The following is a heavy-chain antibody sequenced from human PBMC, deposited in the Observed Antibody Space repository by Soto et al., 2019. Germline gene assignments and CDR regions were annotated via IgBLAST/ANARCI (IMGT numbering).Heavy chain of an antibody. D-gene: IGHD3-3*01. CDR3: ARGRLYYDFWSGYQQGPYYGMDV. CDR2: INHSGST. Sequence: SETLSLTCAVYGGSFSGYYWSWIRQPPGKGLEWIGEINHSGSTNYNPSLKSRVTISVDTSKNQFSLKLSSVTAADTAVYYCARGRLYYDFWSGYQQGPYYGMDVWGQGTTVTAP. V-gene: IGHV4-34*01. J-gene: IGHJ6*02. CDR1: GGSFSGYY.